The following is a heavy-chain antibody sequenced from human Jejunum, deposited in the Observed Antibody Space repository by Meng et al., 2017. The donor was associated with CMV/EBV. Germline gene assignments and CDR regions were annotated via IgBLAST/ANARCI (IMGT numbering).Heavy chain of an antibody. CDR3: ARAVAYPQWFDP. Sequence: SGGSISSNSSYWGWIRQPPGKGLEWVGSIYHSGSTYYNPSLKSRVTISVDTSKNLFSLKVRSVTAADTAVYYCARAVAYPQWFDPWGQGTLVTVSS. J-gene: IGHJ5*02. CDR1: GGSISSNSSY. V-gene: IGHV4-39*07. CDR2: IYHSGST. D-gene: IGHD3-16*01.